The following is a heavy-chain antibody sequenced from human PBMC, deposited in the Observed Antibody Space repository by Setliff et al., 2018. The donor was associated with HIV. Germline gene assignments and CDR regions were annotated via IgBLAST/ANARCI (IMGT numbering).Heavy chain of an antibody. Sequence: GASVKVSCKASGYTFTGYHMHWVRQAPGQGLEWMGWINPHSGGTKYAQKFQGRVTMTRDTSISAAYMELSRLRSDDTAVYYCARGPAPERYYYYYYYMDVWGKGTTVTVSS. V-gene: IGHV1-2*02. CDR1: GYTFTGYH. CDR3: ARGPAPERYYYYYYYMDV. J-gene: IGHJ6*03. CDR2: INPHSGGT.